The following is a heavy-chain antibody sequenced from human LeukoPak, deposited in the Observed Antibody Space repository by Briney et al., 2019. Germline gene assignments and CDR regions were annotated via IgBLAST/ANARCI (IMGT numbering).Heavy chain of an antibody. CDR3: ASYDILTGYYRTGVDY. J-gene: IGHJ4*02. V-gene: IGHV3-21*01. Sequence: GGSLRLSCAASGFTFSSYSMNWVRQAPGKGLEWVSSISSSSSYIYHADSVKGRFTISRDNAKNSLYLQMNSLRAEDTAVYYCASYDILTGYYRTGVDYWGQGTLVTVSS. CDR1: GFTFSSYS. D-gene: IGHD3-9*01. CDR2: ISSSSSYI.